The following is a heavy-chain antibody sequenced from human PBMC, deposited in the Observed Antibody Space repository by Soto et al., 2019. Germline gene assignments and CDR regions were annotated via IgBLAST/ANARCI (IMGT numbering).Heavy chain of an antibody. Sequence: GGSLRLSCAAAGFSVSTGHISWVRQALGKGLEWVSVIYSGGATHYAVSVKGRLIISRDKSKNTVDLQMNSLRAEDTAVYYCAKVGPYDSGGYMFRYNWFGPWGPGA. D-gene: IGHD3-10*01. CDR3: AKVGPYDSGGYMFRYNWFGP. CDR1: GFSVSTGH. V-gene: IGHV3-53*01. CDR2: IYSGGAT. J-gene: IGHJ5*02.